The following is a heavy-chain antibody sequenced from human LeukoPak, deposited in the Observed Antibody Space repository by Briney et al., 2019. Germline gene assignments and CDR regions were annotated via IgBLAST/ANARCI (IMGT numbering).Heavy chain of an antibody. D-gene: IGHD3-22*01. V-gene: IGHV3-23*01. CDR2: ISGSGGST. J-gene: IGHJ4*02. CDR3: AGSISGNDYYFFSY. Sequence: GGSLRLSCAASAFTFNSYVMSWVRQTPGQGLEWVSTISGSGGSTNYADSVKGRSTISRDNSKNTLYLQMNSLRAEDTAVYYCAGSISGNDYYFFSYWGQGTLVTVSS. CDR1: AFTFNSYV.